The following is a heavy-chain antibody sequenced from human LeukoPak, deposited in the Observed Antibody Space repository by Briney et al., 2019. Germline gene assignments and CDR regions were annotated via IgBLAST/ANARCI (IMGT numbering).Heavy chain of an antibody. V-gene: IGHV1-2*02. D-gene: IGHD5-18*01. J-gene: IGHJ5*02. CDR2: MNPNSGGT. Sequence: ASVKVSCKASGYTFTGQYMHWVRQAPGQGLEWMGWMNPNSGGTNYAQKFQGRVTMTRDTSISTAYMELRRLRSDDTAVYYCARGDAAMVDACFDPWGQGTLVTVSS. CDR3: ARGDAAMVDACFDP. CDR1: GYTFTGQY.